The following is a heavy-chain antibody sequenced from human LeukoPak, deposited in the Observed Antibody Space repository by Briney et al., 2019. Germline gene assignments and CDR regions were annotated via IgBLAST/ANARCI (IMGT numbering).Heavy chain of an antibody. Sequence: GGSLRLSCTASGFTFSSYAMSWVRQAPGKGLEWVSSISSGSSDISYADSVKGRFTISRDNAKYSLYLQVNSLRAEDTAVYYCARLTGVVNAFDYWGQGTLVTVSS. CDR1: GFTFSSYA. V-gene: IGHV3-21*01. J-gene: IGHJ4*02. CDR2: ISSGSSDI. CDR3: ARLTGVVNAFDY. D-gene: IGHD5-18*01.